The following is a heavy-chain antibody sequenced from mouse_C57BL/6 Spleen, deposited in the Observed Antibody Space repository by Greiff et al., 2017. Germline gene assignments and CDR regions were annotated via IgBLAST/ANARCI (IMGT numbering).Heavy chain of an antibody. CDR1: GYTFTDYY. CDR2: IYPGSGNT. CDR3: AVYYGNLFDY. J-gene: IGHJ2*01. D-gene: IGHD2-1*01. V-gene: IGHV1-76*01. Sequence: VQLQQSGAELVRPGASVKLSCKASGYTFTDYYINWVKQRPGQGLEWIARIYPGSGNTYHNAKFKGKATLNAEKSSSTVYMQLSSLTSEDAAVYFWAVYYGNLFDYWGQGTTLTVSS.